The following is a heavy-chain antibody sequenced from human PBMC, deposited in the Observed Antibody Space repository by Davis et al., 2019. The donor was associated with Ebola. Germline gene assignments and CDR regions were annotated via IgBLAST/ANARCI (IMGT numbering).Heavy chain of an antibody. CDR2: ISRTGGST. J-gene: IGHJ4*02. Sequence: LKIYCAASGFNYSSYALRWVSQAQEQRLERVSAISRTGGSTYDAASVKGRFNISRDNSKNTLYLQMNSLRAEDTAVYYCAKVRSYDFWSGRHYYCSLMYYSLRGYFDYWGQVSLISAAS. D-gene: IGHD3-3*01. V-gene: IGHV3-23*01. CDR1: GFNYSSYA. CDR3: AKVRSYDFWSGRHYYCSLMYYSLRGYFDY.